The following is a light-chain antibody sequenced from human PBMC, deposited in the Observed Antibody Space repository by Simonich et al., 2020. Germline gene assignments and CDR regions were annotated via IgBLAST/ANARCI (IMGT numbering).Light chain of an antibody. CDR1: SSNIGAGYD. Sequence: QSVLTQPPSVSGAPGQRVTISCTGSSSNIGAGYDVHWYQQPPGTAPKLLIYGNSNRPSGVPDRFSGSKSGTSASLAISGLQAEDEADYYCSSYTSSSTWVFGGGTKLTVL. J-gene: IGLJ3*02. V-gene: IGLV1-40*01. CDR2: GNS. CDR3: SSYTSSSTWV.